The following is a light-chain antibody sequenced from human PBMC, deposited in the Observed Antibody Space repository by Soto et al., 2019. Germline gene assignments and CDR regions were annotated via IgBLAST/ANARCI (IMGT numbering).Light chain of an antibody. J-gene: IGKJ1*01. CDR3: QQYNSYLRGP. V-gene: IGKV1-5*01. Sequence: DIQMTQSPSTLSASVGDRVTITCRASQSISSWLAWYQQKPGKAPKLLIYDASSLESGVPSRFSGSGSGTEFTLTISSLQPDDFATYYCQQYNSYLRGPFGQGTKVDIK. CDR1: QSISSW. CDR2: DAS.